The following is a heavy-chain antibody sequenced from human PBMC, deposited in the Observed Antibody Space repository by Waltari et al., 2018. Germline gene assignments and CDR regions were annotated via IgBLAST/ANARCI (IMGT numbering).Heavy chain of an antibody. J-gene: IGHJ4*02. CDR3: ARGVTIFGVVITHFDY. CDR1: GGSFSGYY. CDR2: INHSGSN. D-gene: IGHD3-3*01. V-gene: IGHV4-34*01. Sequence: QVQLQQWGAGLLKPSETLSLTCAVYGGSFSGYYWSWIRQPPGKGLEWIGEINHSGSNNYNPSLKSRVTISVDTSKNQFSLKLSSVTAADTAVYYCARGVTIFGVVITHFDYWGQGTLVTVSS.